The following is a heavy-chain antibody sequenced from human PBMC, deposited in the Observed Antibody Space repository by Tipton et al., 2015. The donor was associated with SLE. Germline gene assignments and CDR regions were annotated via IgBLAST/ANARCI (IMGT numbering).Heavy chain of an antibody. CDR2: IHKSGST. CDR1: GYSISSGYY. J-gene: IGHJ4*02. D-gene: IGHD4-17*01. Sequence: TLSLTCTVSGYSISSGYYWGWIRQPPGKGLEWIGSIHKSGSTYYNPSLKSRVTISVDTSKNQFSLKLSSVTAADTAVYYCARDRTTVHDYWGQGTLVTVSS. CDR3: ARDRTTVHDY. V-gene: IGHV4-38-2*02.